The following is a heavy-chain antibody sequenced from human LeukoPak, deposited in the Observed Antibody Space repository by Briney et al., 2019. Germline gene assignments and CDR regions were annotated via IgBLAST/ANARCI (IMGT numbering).Heavy chain of an antibody. Sequence: GESLKISCKGSGYSFSNYWIGWVRQMPGRGLEWLGVIYPGDSDTKYSPSFQGQVTISADKSTSTANLQWSSLKASDTAMYYCVRLGYCSSSSCFLSPYYMDVWGKGTRSPSP. J-gene: IGHJ6*03. CDR1: GYSFSNYW. D-gene: IGHD2-2*01. CDR3: VRLGYCSSSSCFLSPYYMDV. V-gene: IGHV5-51*01. CDR2: IYPGDSDT.